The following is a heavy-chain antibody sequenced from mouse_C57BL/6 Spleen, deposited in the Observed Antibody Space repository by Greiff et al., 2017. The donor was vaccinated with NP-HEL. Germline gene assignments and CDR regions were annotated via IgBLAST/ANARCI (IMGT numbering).Heavy chain of an antibody. Sequence: QVQLQQPGTELVKPGASVKLSCKASGYTFTSYWMHWVKQRPGQGLEWIGNINPSNGGTNYNEKFKSKATLTVDKSSSTAYMQLSSLTSEDSAVYYCARHGLFITTVVATFYAMDYWGQGTSVTVSS. CDR3: ARHGLFITTVVATFYAMDY. CDR2: INPSNGGT. CDR1: GYTFTSYW. D-gene: IGHD1-1*01. J-gene: IGHJ4*01. V-gene: IGHV1-53*01.